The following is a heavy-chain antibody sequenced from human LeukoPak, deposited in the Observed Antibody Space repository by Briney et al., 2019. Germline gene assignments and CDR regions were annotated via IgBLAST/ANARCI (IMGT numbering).Heavy chain of an antibody. D-gene: IGHD3-10*01. CDR1: GFTFSSYS. CDR2: INNNGEKT. V-gene: IGHV3-64*02. CDR3: ARDPDPMTGVSFDY. J-gene: IGHJ4*02. Sequence: GGSLRLSCAAFGFTFSSYSMHWVRQTPGKGLECVSGINNNGEKTYYADSVKGRFTISRDNAKNSLYLQLNSLRAEDTAVYYCARDPDPMTGVSFDYWGQGTLVTVSS.